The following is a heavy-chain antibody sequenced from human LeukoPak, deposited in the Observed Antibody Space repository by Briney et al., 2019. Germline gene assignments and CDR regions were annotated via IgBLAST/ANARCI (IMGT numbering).Heavy chain of an antibody. D-gene: IGHD5-18*01. J-gene: IGHJ4*02. CDR2: IWYDGSNK. V-gene: IGHV3-33*06. Sequence: PVGSLRLSCAASGFTFTNYGMHWVCQGPRKGLGRVSGIWYDGSNKYYADSVKGRFTISRDNPKNTLYLQMNSLRAEDTAVYYCAKDDSGYSYGRAFDYWGQGTLDTVPS. CDR1: GFTFTNYG. CDR3: AKDDSGYSYGRAFDY.